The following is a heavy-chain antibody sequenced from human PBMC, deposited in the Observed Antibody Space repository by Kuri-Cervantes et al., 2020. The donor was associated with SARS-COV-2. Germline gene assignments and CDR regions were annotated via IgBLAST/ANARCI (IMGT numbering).Heavy chain of an antibody. D-gene: IGHD3-3*01. J-gene: IGHJ4*02. CDR1: GFTFSSYV. CDR2: ISYDGSNK. Sequence: GGSLRLSCAASGFTFSSYVMHWVRQAPGKGLEWVAVISYDGSNKYYADSVKGRFTISRDNSKNTLYLQMNSLRAEDTAAYYCARTDFWSGYYVDYWGQGTLVTVS. CDR3: ARTDFWSGYYVDY. V-gene: IGHV3-30-3*01.